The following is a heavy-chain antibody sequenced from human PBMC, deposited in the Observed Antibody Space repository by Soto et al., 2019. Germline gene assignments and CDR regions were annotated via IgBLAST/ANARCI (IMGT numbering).Heavy chain of an antibody. V-gene: IGHV1-18*01. D-gene: IGHD3-9*01. Sequence: ASVKVSCKASGYTFTSYGISWVRQAPGQGLEWMGWISPYNGSTNYAQKLQGRVTMTTDTSTSTVYMELSSLRSEDTAVYYCAREEDFDDAFDIWGQGTMVTVSS. CDR2: ISPYNGST. CDR3: AREEDFDDAFDI. CDR1: GYTFTSYG. J-gene: IGHJ3*02.